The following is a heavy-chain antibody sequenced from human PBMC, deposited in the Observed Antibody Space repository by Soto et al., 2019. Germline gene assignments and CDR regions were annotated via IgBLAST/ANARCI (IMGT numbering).Heavy chain of an antibody. CDR1: GVSFNNNG. Sequence: QVQLVQSGAEVKKPGSSVKVSCKTSGVSFNNNGIGWVRQAPGHGLEWMGGVSPPFRTSNYARKFQGRISITADASTSTVNMELRSLTSEDTAQYYCARVLYYGSGSYSPYGMDVWGQGTTVTVSS. V-gene: IGHV1-69*01. CDR2: VSPPFRTS. D-gene: IGHD3-10*01. CDR3: ARVLYYGSGSYSPYGMDV. J-gene: IGHJ6*02.